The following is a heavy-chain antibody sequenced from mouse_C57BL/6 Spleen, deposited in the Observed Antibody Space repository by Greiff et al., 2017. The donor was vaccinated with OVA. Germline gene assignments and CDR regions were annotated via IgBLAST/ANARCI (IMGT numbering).Heavy chain of an antibody. D-gene: IGHD1-1*01. CDR3: TREYYGSSSYYFDY. J-gene: IGHJ2*01. CDR1: GFTFSSYA. V-gene: IGHV5-9-1*02. CDR2: ISSGGDYI. Sequence: EVKLMESGEGLVKPGGSLKLSCAASGFTFSSYAMSWVRQTPEKRLEWVAYISSGGDYIYYADTVKGRFTISRDNARNTLYLQMSSLKSEDTAMYYCTREYYGSSSYYFDYWGQGTTLTVSS.